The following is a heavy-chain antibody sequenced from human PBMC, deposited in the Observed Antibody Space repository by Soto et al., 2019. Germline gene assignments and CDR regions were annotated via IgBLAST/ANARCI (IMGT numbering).Heavy chain of an antibody. CDR2: ISAYNGNT. V-gene: IGHV1-18*01. J-gene: IGHJ4*02. D-gene: IGHD5-12*01. CDR1: GYTFTSYG. CDR3: ARAPRDGYNYVLP. Sequence: QVQLVQSGAEVKKPGASVKVSCKASGYTFTSYGISWVRQVPGQGLEWMGWISAYNGNTNYAQKFQGRVTMTTDTSTTTVYMELRSLRSDDTAVYYCARAPRDGYNYVLPWGQGTLVIVSS.